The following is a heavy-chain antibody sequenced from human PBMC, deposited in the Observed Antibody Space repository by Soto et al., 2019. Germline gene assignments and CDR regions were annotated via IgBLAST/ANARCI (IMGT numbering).Heavy chain of an antibody. CDR3: AAGGAGSGPFTSELPDH. V-gene: IGHV1-45*02. Sequence: MQLGQSGAEVKKTGSTVTVSCQALGNTFTYRYLHWVRQAPGQALEWMGWITPFSGDVHYAQKFQERVTITRDRSINTAYMRMSSLGSEYTAIYYCAAGGAGSGPFTSELPDHWGQGTLVTVSS. J-gene: IGHJ4*02. CDR2: ITPFSGDV. CDR1: GNTFTYRY. D-gene: IGHD3-16*01.